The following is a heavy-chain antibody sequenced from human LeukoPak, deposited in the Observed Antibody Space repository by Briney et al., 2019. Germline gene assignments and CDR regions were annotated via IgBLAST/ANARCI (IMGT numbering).Heavy chain of an antibody. CDR2: TFSGGTT. J-gene: IGHJ4*02. V-gene: IGHV3-66*01. CDR1: GLPITTNY. Sequence: SGGSLRLSCTVSGLPITTNYLTWLRQAPGKGPEWVSVTFSGGTTYYADSVKGRFTISRDIPKNTLYLQMNSLRAEDTAVYYCARADYGGNGPFDHWGKGTRVTVSS. D-gene: IGHD4-23*01. CDR3: ARADYGGNGPFDH.